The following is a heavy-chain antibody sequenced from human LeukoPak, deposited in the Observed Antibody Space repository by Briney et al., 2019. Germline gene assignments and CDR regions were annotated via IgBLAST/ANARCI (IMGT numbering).Heavy chain of an antibody. CDR3: ARLDYGSGSDPFDY. Sequence: SETLSLTCTVSGVSISNYYWSWIRQPPRKGLEWIGYIYYSGSTNYNPSLKGRFTISVDTSKNPFSLKLSSVTAADTAVYYCARLDYGSGSDPFDYWGQGTLVIVSS. CDR1: GVSISNYY. V-gene: IGHV4-59*08. D-gene: IGHD3-10*01. J-gene: IGHJ4*02. CDR2: IYYSGST.